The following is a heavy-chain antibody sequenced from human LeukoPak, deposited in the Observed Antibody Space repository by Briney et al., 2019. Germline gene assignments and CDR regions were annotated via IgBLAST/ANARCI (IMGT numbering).Heavy chain of an antibody. D-gene: IGHD3-10*01. CDR1: GFTFSSYA. V-gene: IGHV3-23*01. CDR2: VSGSGGST. Sequence: GGSLRLSCAASGFTFSSYAMSWVRQAPGKGLGWVSAVSGSGGSTYYADSVKGRFTISRDNSKNTLYLQINSLRAEDTAVYYCAKGPYYYGSGLYYFDYWGQGTLVTVSS. CDR3: AKGPYYYGSGLYYFDY. J-gene: IGHJ4*02.